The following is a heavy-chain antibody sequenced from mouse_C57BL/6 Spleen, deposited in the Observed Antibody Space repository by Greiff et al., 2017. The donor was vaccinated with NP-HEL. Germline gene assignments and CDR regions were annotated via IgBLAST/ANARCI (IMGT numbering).Heavy chain of an antibody. CDR2: IYPGDGDT. D-gene: IGHD1-1*01. V-gene: IGHV1-82*01. CDR1: GYAFSSSW. J-gene: IGHJ2*01. Sequence: VQLQQSGPELVKPGASVKISCKASGYAFSSSWMNWVKQRPGKGLEWIGRIYPGDGDTNYNGKFKGKATLTADKSSSTAYMQLSSLTSEDSAVYFCASPYYYGSSWGYFDYWGQGTTLTVSS. CDR3: ASPYYYGSSWGYFDY.